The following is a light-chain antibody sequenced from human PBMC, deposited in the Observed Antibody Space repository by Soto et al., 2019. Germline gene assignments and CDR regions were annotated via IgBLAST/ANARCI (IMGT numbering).Light chain of an antibody. J-gene: IGKJ3*01. CDR3: QQSYSTPPVT. V-gene: IGKV1-39*01. Sequence: DIQMTQSPSPLSASVGDRVTITCRASQSISSYLNWYQQKPGKAPKLLIYAASSLQSGVPSRFSGSGSGTDFTLTISSLQPEDFATYYCQQSYSTPPVTFGPGTKVDSK. CDR2: AAS. CDR1: QSISSY.